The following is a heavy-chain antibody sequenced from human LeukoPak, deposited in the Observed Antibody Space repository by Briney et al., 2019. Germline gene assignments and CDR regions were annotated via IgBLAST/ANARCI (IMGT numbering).Heavy chain of an antibody. CDR1: GFTFNTFA. Sequence: GVSLRLSCAATGFTFNTFAMHWVRQAPGKGLEWLGLISYDGDKQIYPASVKGRFSFSRGNSNNTLYLQMNNLRPEDTALYYCARESHEGATRAYNWFDPWGQGTLVSVSS. CDR2: ISYDGDKQ. D-gene: IGHD1-26*01. CDR3: ARESHEGATRAYNWFDP. J-gene: IGHJ5*02. V-gene: IGHV3-30-3*01.